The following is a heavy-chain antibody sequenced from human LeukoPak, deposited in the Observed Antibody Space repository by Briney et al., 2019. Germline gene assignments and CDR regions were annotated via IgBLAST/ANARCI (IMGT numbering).Heavy chain of an antibody. CDR3: HSSWYLTYYYYGMDV. V-gene: IGHV3-23*01. Sequence: GGSLRLSCAASGFTFSSYAMSWVRQAPGKGLEWVSAISGSGGSTYYADSVKGRFTISRDNSKNTLYLQMNSLRAEDTAVYYCHSSWYLTYYYYGMDVWGQGTTVTVSS. J-gene: IGHJ6*02. D-gene: IGHD6-13*01. CDR2: ISGSGGST. CDR1: GFTFSSYA.